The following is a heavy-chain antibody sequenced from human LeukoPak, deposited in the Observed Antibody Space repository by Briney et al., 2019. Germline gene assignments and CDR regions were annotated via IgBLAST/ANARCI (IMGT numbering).Heavy chain of an antibody. J-gene: IGHJ5*02. CDR1: GYTFTTHA. D-gene: IGHD3-10*01. Sequence: ASVKVSRKASGYTFTTHAMHWLRQAPGQRPEWMGWINAGSGYTKYSQKFQGRVTISRDTSASTVYMELRSLGSEDTAVYYCARASSGSLSTWFGELFDWYDPWGQGTLVTVSS. V-gene: IGHV1-3*01. CDR3: ARASSGSLSTWFGELFDWYDP. CDR2: INAGSGYT.